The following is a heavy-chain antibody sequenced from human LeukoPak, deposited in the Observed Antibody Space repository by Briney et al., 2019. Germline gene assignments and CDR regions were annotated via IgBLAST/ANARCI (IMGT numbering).Heavy chain of an antibody. D-gene: IGHD3-22*01. Sequence: GGSLRLSCAASGFTFSNYEMNWVRQAPGKGLEWVSYITTSDRTIYYADSVKGRFTISRDNSKNTLYLQMNSLRAEDTAVYYCAKETGYYDSSGYYKNWGQGTLVTVSS. V-gene: IGHV3-48*03. CDR2: ITTSDRTI. CDR3: AKETGYYDSSGYYKN. J-gene: IGHJ4*02. CDR1: GFTFSNYE.